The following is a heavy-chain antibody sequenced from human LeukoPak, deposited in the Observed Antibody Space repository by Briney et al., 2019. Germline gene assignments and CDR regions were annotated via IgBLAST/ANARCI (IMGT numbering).Heavy chain of an antibody. V-gene: IGHV4-34*01. D-gene: IGHD3-3*01. CDR1: GGSFSGYY. CDR2: INHSGST. Sequence: SETLSLTCAVYGGSFSGYYWSWVRQPPGKGLEWIGEINHSGSTNYNPSLKSRVTISVDTSKNQFSLMLSSVTAADTAVYYCARGAIFGVVYNWFDPWGQGTLVTVSS. CDR3: ARGAIFGVVYNWFDP. J-gene: IGHJ5*02.